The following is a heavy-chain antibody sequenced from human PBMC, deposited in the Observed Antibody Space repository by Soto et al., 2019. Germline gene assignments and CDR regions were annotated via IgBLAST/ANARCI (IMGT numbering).Heavy chain of an antibody. V-gene: IGHV3-30*18. J-gene: IGHJ6*02. Sequence: QVQLVESGGGVVQPGRSLRLSCAASGFTFSSYGMHWVRQAPGKGLEWVAVISYDGSNKYYADSVKGRFTISRDNSKNTLYLQMNSLRAEDTAVYYCAKDRDVRGVYYYYGMDVWGQGTTVTVSS. D-gene: IGHD3-10*01. CDR2: ISYDGSNK. CDR1: GFTFSSYG. CDR3: AKDRDVRGVYYYYGMDV.